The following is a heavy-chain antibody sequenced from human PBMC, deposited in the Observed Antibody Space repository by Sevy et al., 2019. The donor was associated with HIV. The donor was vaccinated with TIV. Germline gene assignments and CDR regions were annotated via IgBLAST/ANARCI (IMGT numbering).Heavy chain of an antibody. J-gene: IGHJ6*02. CDR3: ARGVMYYYGSRSYSFGMDV. CDR2: INHSGST. CDR1: GGSFSGYY. D-gene: IGHD3-10*01. V-gene: IGHV4-34*01. Sequence: SETLSLTCAVYGGSFSGYYWSWIRQPPGKGLEWIGEINHSGSTNYNPSLKSRVTISVDTSKNQFSLKLSSVTAVDTAVYYCARGVMYYYGSRSYSFGMDVWGQGTTVTVSS.